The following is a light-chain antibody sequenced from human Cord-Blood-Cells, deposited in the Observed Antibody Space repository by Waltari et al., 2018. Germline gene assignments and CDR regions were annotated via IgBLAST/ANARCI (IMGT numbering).Light chain of an antibody. CDR2: GAS. CDR1: QSVSSSY. V-gene: IGKV3-20*01. J-gene: IGKJ2*01. Sequence: EIVLTQSPGTLSLSPGERATLSCRASQSVSSSYLAWYQQNPGQAPRLLIHGASSRATGIPDRFSGSGSGTDFTLTISRLEPEDFAVYYCQQYGSSPPYTFGQGTKREIK. CDR3: QQYGSSPPYT.